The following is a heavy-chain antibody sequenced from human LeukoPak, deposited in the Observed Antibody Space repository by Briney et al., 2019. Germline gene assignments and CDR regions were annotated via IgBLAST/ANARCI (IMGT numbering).Heavy chain of an antibody. CDR1: GGSINSGGYY. CDR2: IYYSGST. D-gene: IGHD3-10*01. V-gene: IGHV4-31*03. Sequence: SQTLSLTCTVSGGSINSGGYYWTWIRQHPGKGLEWIGYIYYSGSTYYNPSLKSRITISVDTSKNQFSLKLSSVTAADTAVYYCARGIAIYGSGSSKFDPWGQGTLVTVSS. CDR3: ARGIAIYGSGSSKFDP. J-gene: IGHJ5*02.